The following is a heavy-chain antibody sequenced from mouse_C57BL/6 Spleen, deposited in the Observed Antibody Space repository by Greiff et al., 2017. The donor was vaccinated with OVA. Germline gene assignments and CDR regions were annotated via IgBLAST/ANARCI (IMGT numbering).Heavy chain of an antibody. V-gene: IGHV1-80*01. CDR1: GYAFSSYW. CDR3: ARAGGYYDYKSLDY. Sequence: QVQLQQSGAELVKPGASVKISCKASGYAFSSYWMNWVKQRPGKGLEWIGQIYPGDGDTNYNGKFKGKATLTADKSSSTAYMQLSSLTSEVSAVYFCARAGGYYDYKSLDYWGQGTTLTVSS. D-gene: IGHD2-4*01. J-gene: IGHJ2*01. CDR2: IYPGDGDT.